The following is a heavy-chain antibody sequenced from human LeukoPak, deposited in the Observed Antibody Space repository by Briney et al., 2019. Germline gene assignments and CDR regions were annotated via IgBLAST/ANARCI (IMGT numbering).Heavy chain of an antibody. D-gene: IGHD3-9*01. CDR2: ISSYYGNI. V-gene: IGHV1-18*01. CDR3: ARATPVRYFDPTAHVFDI. CDR1: VYTFTSYG. Sequence: ASVTVSFKSSVYTFTSYGISWVRQAPGQGLDGVGWISSYYGNINFVQKLQGRVTMTTDTSTSTAYMELRSLRSDDTAVYYCARATPVRYFDPTAHVFDIWGEGTMVTVS. J-gene: IGHJ3*02.